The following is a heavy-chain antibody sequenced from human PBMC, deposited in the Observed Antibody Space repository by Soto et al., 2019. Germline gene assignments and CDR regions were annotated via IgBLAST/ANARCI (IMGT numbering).Heavy chain of an antibody. CDR3: ARTRYFDWYGRLDY. J-gene: IGHJ4*02. CDR2: INHSGST. D-gene: IGHD3-9*01. Sequence: SETLSLTCAVYGGSFSGYYWSWIRQPPGKGLEWIGEINHSGSTNYNPSLKSRVTISVDTSKNQFSLKLSSVTAADTAVYYCARTRYFDWYGRLDYWGQGTLVTVSS. V-gene: IGHV4-34*01. CDR1: GGSFSGYY.